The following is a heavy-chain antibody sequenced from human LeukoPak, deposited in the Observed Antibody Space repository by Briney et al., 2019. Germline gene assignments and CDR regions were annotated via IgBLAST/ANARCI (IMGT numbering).Heavy chain of an antibody. J-gene: IGHJ3*02. CDR3: ARQNSGSYGAFDI. V-gene: IGHV5-51*01. CDR1: GYSFTNHW. Sequence: GESLKISCKGSGYSFTNHWIGWVRQMPGKGLEWMGIIYPGGSDTTYSPSFQGQVTISADKSISTAYLQWSSLKASDTAMYYCARQNSGSYGAFDIWGQGTMVTVSS. D-gene: IGHD1-26*01. CDR2: IYPGGSDT.